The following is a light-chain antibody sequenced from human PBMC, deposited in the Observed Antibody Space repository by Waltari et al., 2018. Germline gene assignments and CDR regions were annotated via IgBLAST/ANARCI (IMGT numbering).Light chain of an antibody. Sequence: EIVMTQSPATLSVSPGERATLSCRASQSVRSNLAWYQQKPGQAPRLLIYGASTRATGISARFSGSGSGTEFTLTISSLQSEDFAVYYCQQYNNWPPWTFDQGTKVEIK. CDR2: GAS. V-gene: IGKV3-15*01. CDR3: QQYNNWPPWT. J-gene: IGKJ1*01. CDR1: QSVRSN.